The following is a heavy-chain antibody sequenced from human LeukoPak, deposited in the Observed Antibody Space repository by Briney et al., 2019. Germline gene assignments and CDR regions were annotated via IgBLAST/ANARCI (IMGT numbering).Heavy chain of an antibody. Sequence: PGGSLRLSCAASGFTFSRYAMTWVRQAPGKGLEWVSVISGSGGSTYYADSVKGRFTISRDNSKNTLNLQMNSLRAEDTAVYYCAKDKGNSYGYIDYWGQGTLVTVSS. D-gene: IGHD5-18*01. V-gene: IGHV3-23*01. CDR2: ISGSGGST. J-gene: IGHJ4*02. CDR3: AKDKGNSYGYIDY. CDR1: GFTFSRYA.